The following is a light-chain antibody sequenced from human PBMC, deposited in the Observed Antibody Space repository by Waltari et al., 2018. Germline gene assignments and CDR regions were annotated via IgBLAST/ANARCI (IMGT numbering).Light chain of an antibody. CDR3: LQYNDWPPWT. CDR2: GAS. Sequence: EIVMTQSPATLSASPGERATLSCRASQSVTSNLAWYQQKPGQAPRLLIFGASTRAADIPARFSGSGSGTEFTLTISSLQSEDFAVYYCLQYNDWPPWTFGQGTKVEI. J-gene: IGKJ1*01. V-gene: IGKV3-15*01. CDR1: QSVTSN.